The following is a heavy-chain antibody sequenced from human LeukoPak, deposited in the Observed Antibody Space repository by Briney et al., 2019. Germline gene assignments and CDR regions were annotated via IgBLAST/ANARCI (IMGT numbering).Heavy chain of an antibody. D-gene: IGHD1-26*01. CDR1: GFTFSSYA. CDR2: ISGSGGST. Sequence: GGSLRLSCAASGFTFSSYAMSWVRQAPGKGLEWVSAISGSGGSTYYADSVKGRFTISRDNSKNTLYLQMNSLRAEDTAVYYCVKDLQWEPDAFDIWGQGTMVTVSS. J-gene: IGHJ3*02. CDR3: VKDLQWEPDAFDI. V-gene: IGHV3-23*01.